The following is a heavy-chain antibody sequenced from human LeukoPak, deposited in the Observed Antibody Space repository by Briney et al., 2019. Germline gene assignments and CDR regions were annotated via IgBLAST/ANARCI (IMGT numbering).Heavy chain of an antibody. CDR1: DGSISSYY. J-gene: IGHJ4*02. D-gene: IGHD6-13*01. Sequence: SETLSLTCIVADGSISSYYWSWIRQPPGKGLEWMGYIHSSGTTNYRPSLKSRITMSLDTSKNQFSLRLRSVTAADTAMYYCARATYISSRASQLGYWGQGTLVTVSS. CDR2: IHSSGTT. V-gene: IGHV4-59*01. CDR3: ARATYISSRASQLGY.